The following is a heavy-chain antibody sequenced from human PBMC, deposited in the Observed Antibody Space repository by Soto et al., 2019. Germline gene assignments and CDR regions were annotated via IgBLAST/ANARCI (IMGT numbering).Heavy chain of an antibody. D-gene: IGHD6-13*01. Sequence: QVQLVQSGAEVKKPGSSVKVSCKASGGTFSSYAISWVRQAPGQGLEWMGGIIPIFGTANYAQKFQGRVTITADESTSTAYMELSSLISEDTAVYYCASLEYSSSWYSFDPWGQGTLVTVSS. CDR1: GGTFSSYA. CDR3: ASLEYSSSWYSFDP. CDR2: IIPIFGTA. J-gene: IGHJ5*02. V-gene: IGHV1-69*01.